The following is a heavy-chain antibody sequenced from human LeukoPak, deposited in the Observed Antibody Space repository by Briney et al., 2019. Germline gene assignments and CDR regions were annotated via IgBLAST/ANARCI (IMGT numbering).Heavy chain of an antibody. D-gene: IGHD3-10*01. CDR2: IYTSGST. CDR3: AREVGRITMVRGGQFDY. CDR1: GGSISSGSYY. V-gene: IGHV4-61*02. J-gene: IGHJ4*02. Sequence: SQTLSLTCTVSGGSISSGSYYWSWIRQPAGKGLEWIGRIYTSGSTNYNPSLKSRVTISVDTSKNQFSLKLSSVTAADTAVYYRAREVGRITMVRGGQFDYWGQGTLVTVSS.